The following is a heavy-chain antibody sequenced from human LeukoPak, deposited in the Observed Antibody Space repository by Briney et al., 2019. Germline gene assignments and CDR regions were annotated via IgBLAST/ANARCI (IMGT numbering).Heavy chain of an antibody. Sequence: GGSLRLSCTASEFTVSRNYMLWVRQAPGKGLEWVSLIFSNGDTHYEDSVKGRFTISRDTSKNTVSLQMNSLRVEDTAMYYCTRDQMNYWGQGTLVTVSS. CDR3: TRDQMNY. V-gene: IGHV3-53*01. J-gene: IGHJ4*02. D-gene: IGHD5-24*01. CDR1: EFTVSRNY. CDR2: IFSNGDT.